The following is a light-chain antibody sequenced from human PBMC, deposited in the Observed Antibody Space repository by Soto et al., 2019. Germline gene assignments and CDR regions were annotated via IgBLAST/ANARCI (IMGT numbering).Light chain of an antibody. V-gene: IGKV1-5*03. J-gene: IGKJ1*01. CDR1: QTISSW. Sequence: DIQMTQSPSPLSASVGDRVTITCRASQTISSWLAWYQQKPGKAPKLLIYKASTLKSGVPSRFSGSGSGTDCTLTITSLQPEDFGTYYCHQTYSTPQTFGQGTKVDIK. CDR3: HQTYSTPQT. CDR2: KAS.